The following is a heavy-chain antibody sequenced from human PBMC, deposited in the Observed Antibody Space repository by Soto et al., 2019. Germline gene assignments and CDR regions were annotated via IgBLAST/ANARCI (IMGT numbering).Heavy chain of an antibody. J-gene: IGHJ4*02. CDR1: GYTFTSYG. CDR2: ISAYNGNT. V-gene: IGHV1-18*01. D-gene: IGHD1-20*01. Sequence: QVQLVQSGAEVKNPGASVKISCKASGYTFTSYGISWVRQAPGQGLEWMGWISAYNGNTHYAQRLQGRVTMTTDTSTSTAYMELRSLRSDDTAVYYCARFEDGITAVDSWGQGTLVTVSS. CDR3: ARFEDGITAVDS.